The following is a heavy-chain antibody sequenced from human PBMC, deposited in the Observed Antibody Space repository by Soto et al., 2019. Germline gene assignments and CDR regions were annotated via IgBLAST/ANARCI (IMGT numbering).Heavy chain of an antibody. CDR3: TTAPFSFITLPGTSFLIGMDV. CDR1: GFSLTKAS. J-gene: IGHJ6*02. V-gene: IGHV3-15*01. D-gene: IGHD3-10*01. CDR2: IKSNADGGAT. Sequence: GGSLGLSCAASGFSLTKASMSWVRQAPGKGLEWVGHIKSNADGGATDYAAPVKGRFTVSRDDSRNTLYLQLNSLKTEDTAVYYCTTAPFSFITLPGTSFLIGMDVWGQGTTVTVS.